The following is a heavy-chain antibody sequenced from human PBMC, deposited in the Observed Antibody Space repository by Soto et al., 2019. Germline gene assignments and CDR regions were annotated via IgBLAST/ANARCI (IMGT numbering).Heavy chain of an antibody. CDR3: AREQQQLAIDY. Sequence: GGSMRLSCAASGFTFNAYSMNWVRQAPGKGLEWVSFISTDSSAIYYADSVKGRFTISRDNAKNSLYLQMNSLTAEDAAVYYCAREQQQLAIDYWGQGTLVTVSS. CDR2: ISTDSSAI. D-gene: IGHD1-1*01. J-gene: IGHJ4*02. CDR1: GFTFNAYS. V-gene: IGHV3-48*01.